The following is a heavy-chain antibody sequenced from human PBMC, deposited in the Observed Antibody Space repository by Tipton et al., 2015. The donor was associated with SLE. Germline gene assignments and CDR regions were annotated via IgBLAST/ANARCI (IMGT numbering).Heavy chain of an antibody. D-gene: IGHD1-26*01. CDR2: IYYSGST. V-gene: IGHV4-59*08. J-gene: IGHJ4*02. CDR1: GGSISSHY. Sequence: TLSLTCTVSGGSISSHYWSWIRQPPGKGLEWIGYIYYSGSTNYNPSLKSRVTISVDTSKNQFSLKLSSVTAADTAVYYCARQSWGTGKWELHFDYWGQGTLVTVSS. CDR3: ARQSWGTGKWELHFDY.